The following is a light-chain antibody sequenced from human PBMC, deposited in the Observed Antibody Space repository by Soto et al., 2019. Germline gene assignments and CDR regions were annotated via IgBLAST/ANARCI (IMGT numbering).Light chain of an antibody. CDR3: TSWTTSTTMI. Sequence: LTRPASVSGSHGQAITISCTGTSSDIGAYNFVSWYQQHPGKAPKLMLYDVNIRPSGVSNRFSGSKSGNTASLTISGLQAEDEADYYCTSWTTSTTMIFGGGTKVTVL. J-gene: IGLJ2*01. V-gene: IGLV2-14*03. CDR1: SSDIGAYNF. CDR2: DVN.